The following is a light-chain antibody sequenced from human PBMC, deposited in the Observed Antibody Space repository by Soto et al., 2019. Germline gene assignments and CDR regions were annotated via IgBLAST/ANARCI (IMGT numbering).Light chain of an antibody. V-gene: IGLV2-14*01. CDR1: NNDIGNYNS. CDR3: TSYTTSLTVV. Sequence: QSVLTQPASVSGSPGQSITISCTGTNNDIGNYNSVSWYRHHPGRAPILILYEVNNRPSGVSDRVSGSKFDNTASLTISGLQPEDEADYYCTSYTTSLTVVFGGGTKLTVL. J-gene: IGLJ2*01. CDR2: EVN.